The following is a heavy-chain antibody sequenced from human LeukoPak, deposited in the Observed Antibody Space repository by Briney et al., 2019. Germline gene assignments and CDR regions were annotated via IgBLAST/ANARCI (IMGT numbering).Heavy chain of an antibody. V-gene: IGHV3-30-3*01. J-gene: IGHJ4*02. CDR3: ARDSPYSSSSIPPLDY. D-gene: IGHD6-6*01. CDR2: ISYDGNNK. Sequence: GGSLRLSCAASGFTFSSYAMHWVRQAPGRGLEWVTVISYDGNNKYYADSVKGRFTISRDNSMNTLYLQMNSLRAEDTAVYYCARDSPYSSSSIPPLDYWGQGTLVTVSS. CDR1: GFTFSSYA.